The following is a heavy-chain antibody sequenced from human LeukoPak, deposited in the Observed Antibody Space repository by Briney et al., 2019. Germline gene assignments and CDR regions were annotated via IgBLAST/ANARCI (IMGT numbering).Heavy chain of an antibody. CDR2: IWSDATRQ. J-gene: IGHJ4*02. CDR1: GFTFSHYG. Sequence: GGSLRLSCEPSGFTFSHYGMHGVPEGPDKRREWVAVIWSDATRQYYADAVKGRFTISRDNFKKTVSLQMNSLRAEDTAVYYCAKDAQRGFDYSNSLEHWGQGSLVTVSS. CDR3: AKDAQRGFDYSNSLEH. D-gene: IGHD4-11*01. V-gene: IGHV3-33*06.